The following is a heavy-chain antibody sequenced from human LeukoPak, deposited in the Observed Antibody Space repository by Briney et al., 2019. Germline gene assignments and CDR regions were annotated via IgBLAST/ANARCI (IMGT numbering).Heavy chain of an antibody. D-gene: IGHD3-10*01. CDR1: GGSFSGYY. V-gene: IGHV4-34*01. J-gene: IGHJ5*02. CDR3: ARGTHYYGSGSYLRP. Sequence: SETLSLTCAVYGGSFSGYYWSWIRQPPGKGPEWIGEINHSGSTNYNPSLKSRVTISVDTSKNQFSLRLSSVTAADTAVYYCARGTHYYGSGSYLRPWGQGTLVTVSS. CDR2: INHSGST.